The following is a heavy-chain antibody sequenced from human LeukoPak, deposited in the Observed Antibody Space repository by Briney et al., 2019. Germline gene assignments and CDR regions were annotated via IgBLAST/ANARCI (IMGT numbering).Heavy chain of an antibody. J-gene: IGHJ4*02. V-gene: IGHV4-61*02. CDR2: IYTSGST. CDR3: ASGGFWSGVDY. CDR1: GGSISSGSYY. Sequence: PSQTLSLTCTVSGGSISSGSYYWSWIRQPAGKGLEWIGRIYTSGSTNYNPSLKSRVTISVDTSKNQFSLKLSSVTAADTAVYYCASGGFWSGVDYWGQGTLVTVSS. D-gene: IGHD3-3*01.